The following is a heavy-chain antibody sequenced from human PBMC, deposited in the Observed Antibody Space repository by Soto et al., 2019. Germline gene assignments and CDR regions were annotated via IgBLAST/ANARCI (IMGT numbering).Heavy chain of an antibody. D-gene: IGHD3-22*01. V-gene: IGHV1-69*13. CDR1: GGTFSSYA. J-gene: IGHJ6*02. CDR3: ARIKPYYYDSSGYGGMDV. Sequence: SVKVSCKASGGTFSSYAISWVRQAPGQGLEWMGGIIPIFGTANYAQKFQGRVTITADESTSTAYMELSSLRSEDTAVYYCARIKPYYYDSSGYGGMDVWGQGTTVTVSS. CDR2: IIPIFGTA.